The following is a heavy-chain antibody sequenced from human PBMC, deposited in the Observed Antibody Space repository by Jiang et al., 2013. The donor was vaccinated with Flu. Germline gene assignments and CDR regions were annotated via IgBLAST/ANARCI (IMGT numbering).Heavy chain of an antibody. D-gene: IGHD3-10*01. Sequence: MHWVRQGPGKGLEWVSGISWNSGSTDYANSVKGRFTISRDNAKNSLYLQMNSLRAEDTALYYCAKVEWFGDSYYFDYWGQGTLVTVSS. CDR2: ISWNSGST. V-gene: IGHV3-9*01. J-gene: IGHJ4*02. CDR3: AKVEWFGDSYYFDY.